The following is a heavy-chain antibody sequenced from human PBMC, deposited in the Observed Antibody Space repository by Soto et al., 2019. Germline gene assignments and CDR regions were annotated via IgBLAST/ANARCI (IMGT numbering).Heavy chain of an antibody. J-gene: IGHJ3*02. V-gene: IGHV3-30-3*01. D-gene: IGHD3-22*01. CDR3: ARDSDSSGYRLAYDAFDI. Sequence: GGSLRLSCAASGFIFSSYAMDWVRQAPGKGLEWVAVISYDGSNKYYADSVKGRFTISRDNSKNTLYLQMNSLRAEDTAVYYCARDSDSSGYRLAYDAFDIWAQGTMVTVSS. CDR1: GFIFSSYA. CDR2: ISYDGSNK.